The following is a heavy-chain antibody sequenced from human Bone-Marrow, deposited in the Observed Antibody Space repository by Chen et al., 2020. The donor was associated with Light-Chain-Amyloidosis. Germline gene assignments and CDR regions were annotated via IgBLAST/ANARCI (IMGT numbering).Heavy chain of an antibody. CDR1: AFALSSYP. D-gene: IGHD3-9*01. CDR3: XXDLSYADILPCYPAYPFDI. Sequence: EVQLVESGGGLLQRGGSLRLSCAASAFALSSYPMRWGRPAPGKGLEWVAAVGGGGGSRYSGDPVKGRLRLSRXXPXXXXXXXXXXXXXXXXXXXXXXXDLSYADILPCYPAYPFDIWGQGKMVTVSS. CDR2: VGGGGGSR. J-gene: IGHJ3*02. V-gene: IGHV3-23*02.